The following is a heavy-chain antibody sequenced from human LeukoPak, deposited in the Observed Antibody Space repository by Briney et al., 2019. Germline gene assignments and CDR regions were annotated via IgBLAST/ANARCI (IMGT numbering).Heavy chain of an antibody. D-gene: IGHD5-24*01. CDR2: INPDGSQK. J-gene: IGHJ4*02. Sequence: PGGSLRLSCEASGFAFSGNWMSWVRQAPGKVLEWVASINPDGSQKLYVDSVKGRFTISRDNTKSSLYLQMNSLGAEDTAMYYCAKLLGMATTYDSWGQGARVTVSS. V-gene: IGHV3-7*01. CDR1: GFAFSGNW. CDR3: AKLLGMATTYDS.